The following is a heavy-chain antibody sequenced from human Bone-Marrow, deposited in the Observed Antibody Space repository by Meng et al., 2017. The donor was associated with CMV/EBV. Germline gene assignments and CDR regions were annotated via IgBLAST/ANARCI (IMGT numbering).Heavy chain of an antibody. J-gene: IGHJ3*02. CDR1: GYSFTSYW. V-gene: IGHV5-51*01. CDR3: ARGYCSSTSCYDAFDI. Sequence: GGSLRLSCKGSGYSFTSYWIGWVRQMPGKGLEWMGIIYPGDSDTRYSPSFQGQVTISADKSISTAYLQWSSLKASDTAMYYCARGYCSSTSCYDAFDIWGQGTMVTVS. CDR2: IYPGDSDT. D-gene: IGHD2-2*01.